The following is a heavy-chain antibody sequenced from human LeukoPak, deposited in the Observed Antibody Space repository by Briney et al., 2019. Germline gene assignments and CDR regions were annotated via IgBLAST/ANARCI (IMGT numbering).Heavy chain of an antibody. Sequence: GGSMRLSCAASGFTFSSYSMNWVRQAPGKGLEWDSSISSSSSNIYYADSVKGRFTISRDNAKNSLYLQMNSLRAEDTAVYYCARDPRSRDPFDYWGQGTLVTVSS. D-gene: IGHD2-2*01. V-gene: IGHV3-21*06. CDR2: ISSSSSNI. CDR3: ARDPRSRDPFDY. CDR1: GFTFSSYS. J-gene: IGHJ4*02.